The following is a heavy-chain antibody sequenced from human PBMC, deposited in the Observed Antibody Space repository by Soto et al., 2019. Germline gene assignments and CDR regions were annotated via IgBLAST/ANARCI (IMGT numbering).Heavy chain of an antibody. V-gene: IGHV5-51*01. CDR1: GYTFSNYC. CDR2: IYPGDSDT. Sequence: GESLKISCKGSGYTFSNYCIGWVRQMPGKGLEWMGIIYPGDSDTRYSPSFQGQVTISVDKSINTAYLQWSSLKASDTAIYYSGSTYYNPSLKSRVTISVDTSKNQFSLKLSSVTAADTAVYYCARDSWGRSGQTYCYDSSGYHVVTDWGQGTLVTVSS. D-gene: IGHD2-21*02. CDR3: GSTYYNPSLKSRVTISVDTSKNQFSLKLSSVTAADTAVYYCARDSWGRSGQTYCYDSSGYHVVTD. J-gene: IGHJ4*02.